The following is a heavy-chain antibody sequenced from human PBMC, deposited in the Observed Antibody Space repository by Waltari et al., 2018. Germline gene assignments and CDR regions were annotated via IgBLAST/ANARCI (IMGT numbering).Heavy chain of an antibody. Sequence: QVQLQQWGAGLLKPSETLSLTCAVYGGSFSGYYWSWIRQPPGKGLEWIGEINHSGITNYNPSLKSRVTISVDTSKNQFSLKLSSVTAADTAVYYCALTNGWYCDYWGQGTLVTVSS. CDR1: GGSFSGYY. CDR2: INHSGIT. J-gene: IGHJ4*02. D-gene: IGHD2-8*01. CDR3: ALTNGWYCDY. V-gene: IGHV4-34*01.